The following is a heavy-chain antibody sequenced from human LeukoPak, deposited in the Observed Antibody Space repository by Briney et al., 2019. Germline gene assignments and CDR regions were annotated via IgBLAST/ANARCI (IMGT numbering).Heavy chain of an antibody. J-gene: IGHJ4*02. CDR2: IYDSGST. CDR1: GGSISSYY. V-gene: IGHV4-59*08. CDR3: ARHDNILTGYYIGYFDY. D-gene: IGHD3-9*01. Sequence: SETLSLTCTVSGGSISSYYWSWIRQPPGKGLEGIGYIYDSGSTNYNPSLKSRVTISVDTSKNQFSLKLSSLTAADTAVYYCARHDNILTGYYIGYFDYWGQGTLVTVSS.